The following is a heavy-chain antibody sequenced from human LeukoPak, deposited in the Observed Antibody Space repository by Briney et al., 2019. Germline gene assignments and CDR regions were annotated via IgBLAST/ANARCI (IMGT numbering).Heavy chain of an antibody. CDR2: IYHSGST. CDR3: AGDRTGNYDFWSGQSSPFDY. CDR1: GYSISGGYY. D-gene: IGHD3-3*01. Sequence: PSETLSLTCTVSGYSISGGYYWGWIRQPPGKGLEWIGSIYHSGSTYYNPSLKSRVTISVDTSKNQFSLKLSSVTAADTAVYYCAGDRTGNYDFWSGQSSPFDYWGQGTLVTVSS. V-gene: IGHV4-38-2*02. J-gene: IGHJ4*02.